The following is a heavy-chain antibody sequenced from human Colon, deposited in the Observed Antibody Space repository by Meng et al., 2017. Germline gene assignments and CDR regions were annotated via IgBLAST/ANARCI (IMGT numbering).Heavy chain of an antibody. D-gene: IGHD5-18*01. CDR2: IYHSGST. J-gene: IGHJ4*02. Sequence: QVQPQQWGAGLLKPSETLSLTCAVYGGSFSGYYWSWIRQPPGKGLEWIGEIYHSGSTNYNPSLKSRVTISVDKSKNQFSLKLSSVTAADTAVYYCARVRLDTAMVTLDYWGQGTLVTVSS. CDR1: GGSFSGYY. CDR3: ARVRLDTAMVTLDY. V-gene: IGHV4-34*01.